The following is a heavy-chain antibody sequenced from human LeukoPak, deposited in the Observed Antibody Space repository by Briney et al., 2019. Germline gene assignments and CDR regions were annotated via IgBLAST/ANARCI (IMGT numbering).Heavy chain of an antibody. CDR2: INPSGGST. D-gene: IGHD3-22*01. Sequence: ASVKVSCKASGYTFTSYYMHFVRQAPGQGLEWMGIINPSGGSTSYAQKFQGRVTMTRDTSTSTVYMELSSLRSEDTAVYYCARDRLMYYYDSSGPFDYWGQGTLVTVSS. J-gene: IGHJ4*02. CDR1: GYTFTSYY. CDR3: ARDRLMYYYDSSGPFDY. V-gene: IGHV1-46*03.